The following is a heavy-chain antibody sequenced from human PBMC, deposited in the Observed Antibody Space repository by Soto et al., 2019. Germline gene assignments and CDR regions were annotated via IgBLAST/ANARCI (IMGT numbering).Heavy chain of an antibody. CDR2: IKEDGSEK. V-gene: IGHV3-7*03. J-gene: IGHJ4*02. CDR1: GFTFKNYW. Sequence: PGGSLRLSCAASGFTFKNYWMGWVRQAPGKGLEWVANIKEDGSEKYYVDSVRGRFTISRDNAKNSLYLQMNSLRVEDTAIYYCAAGTSVTTSDYWGQGTRVTASS. CDR3: AAGTSVTTSDY. D-gene: IGHD4-17*01.